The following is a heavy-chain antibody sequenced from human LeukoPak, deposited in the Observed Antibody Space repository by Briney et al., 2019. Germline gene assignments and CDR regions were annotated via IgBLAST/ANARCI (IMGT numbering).Heavy chain of an antibody. V-gene: IGHV4-38-2*02. D-gene: IGHD3-22*01. CDR1: GFSISHGYY. CDR3: ARIRKLYYYDSSGYYFDY. CDR2: IYHSGST. J-gene: IGHJ4*02. Sequence: SETLSLTCTVSGFSISHGYYWGWVRQSPGKGLEWIGSIYHSGSTNYNPSLKSRVTISVDKSKNQFSLKLSSVTAADTAVYYCARIRKLYYYDSSGYYFDYWGQGTLVTVSS.